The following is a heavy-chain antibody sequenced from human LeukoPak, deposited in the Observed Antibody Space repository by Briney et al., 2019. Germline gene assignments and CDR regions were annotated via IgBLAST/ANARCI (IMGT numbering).Heavy chain of an antibody. Sequence: GRSLRLSCAASGFIFDDYAMHWVRQAPGKGLEWVSGISWNSGSIGYADSVKGRFTISRDNAKNSLYLQMNSLRAEDTALYYCAKGLELGSYFDYWGQGTLVTVSS. CDR1: GFIFDDYA. D-gene: IGHD1-7*01. J-gene: IGHJ4*02. V-gene: IGHV3-9*01. CDR3: AKGLELGSYFDY. CDR2: ISWNSGSI.